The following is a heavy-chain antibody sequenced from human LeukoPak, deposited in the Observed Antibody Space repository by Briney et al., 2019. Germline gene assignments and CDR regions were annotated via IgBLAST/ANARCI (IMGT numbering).Heavy chain of an antibody. D-gene: IGHD2-21*01. V-gene: IGHV4-39*01. CDR3: ARQGVDIVVVEY. CDR1: GASISSTDYY. Sequence: SETLSLTCTVSGASISSTDYYWGWIRQPPGKGLEWIGSMYYRGSTYYNPSLKSRVTMSVDTSENQLSLKLSSVTAADTAVYYCARQGVDIVVVEYWGQGTLLTVSS. CDR2: MYYRGST. J-gene: IGHJ4*02.